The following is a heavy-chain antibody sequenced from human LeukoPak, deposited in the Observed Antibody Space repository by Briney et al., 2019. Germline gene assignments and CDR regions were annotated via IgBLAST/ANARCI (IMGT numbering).Heavy chain of an antibody. Sequence: SETLSLTCTVSGGSISSYYWSWIRQPPGKGLEWIGYIYYSGSTYYNPSLKSRVTISVDTSKNQFSLKLSSVTAADTAEYYFARHGGLLIAVADGYFDLWGRGTLVTVSS. CDR2: IYYSGST. J-gene: IGHJ2*01. CDR3: ARHGGLLIAVADGYFDL. D-gene: IGHD6-19*01. V-gene: IGHV4-59*08. CDR1: GGSISSYY.